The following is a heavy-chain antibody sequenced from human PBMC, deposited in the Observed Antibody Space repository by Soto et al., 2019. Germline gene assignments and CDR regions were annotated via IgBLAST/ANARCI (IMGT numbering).Heavy chain of an antibody. V-gene: IGHV6-1*01. Sequence: SQSLSLTCVISGDSVSSSSVAWNWLRQSPSRGLEWLGRTYYRSRWYSDFAVSVRGRIVINADTSKNQFSLQLNSVTPEDTAVYFCARSEEDSDYYYGLDVWGQGTTVTVSS. CDR1: GDSVSSSSVA. CDR3: ARSEEDSDYYYGLDV. CDR2: TYYRSRWYS. J-gene: IGHJ6*02. D-gene: IGHD2-15*01.